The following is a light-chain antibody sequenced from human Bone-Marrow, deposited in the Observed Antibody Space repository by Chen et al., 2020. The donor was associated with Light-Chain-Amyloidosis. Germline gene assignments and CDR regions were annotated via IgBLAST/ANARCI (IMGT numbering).Light chain of an antibody. V-gene: IGLV2-14*03. CDR3: SSFTRNNGLV. CDR1: SSDVGGYNY. Sequence: QSALTQPASVSGSPRQSISISCTGTSSDVGGYNYVPWYQQHPGKAPKIIIYDVTSRPSGVSNRFSGSTSGTTASLTISGLQAEDEADYYCSSFTRNNGLVFGGGTKLTVL. CDR2: DVT. J-gene: IGLJ2*01.